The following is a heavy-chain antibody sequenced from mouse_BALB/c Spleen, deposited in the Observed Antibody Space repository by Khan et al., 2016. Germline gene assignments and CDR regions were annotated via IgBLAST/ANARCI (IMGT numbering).Heavy chain of an antibody. J-gene: IGHJ4*01. CDR3: ARYDDYYAMDY. D-gene: IGHD2-14*01. CDR2: IYPGDGDT. CDR1: GYTFTSYW. V-gene: IGHV1-87*01. Sequence: VQLQESGAELARPGASVKLSCKASGYTFTSYWMQWVKQRPGQGLEWIGAIYPGDGDTRYTQKFKGKATLTADKSSSTAYMQLSSLASEDSAVYYCARYDDYYAMDYWGQGTSVTVSS.